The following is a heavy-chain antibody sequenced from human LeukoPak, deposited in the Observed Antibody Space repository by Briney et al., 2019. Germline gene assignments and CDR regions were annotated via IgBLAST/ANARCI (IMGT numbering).Heavy chain of an antibody. CDR3: ARDPEEWLVPIDS. Sequence: PGGSLRLSCAASGFTFRNYWMSWVRQAPGKGLEWVANINQDASEKHYVDSVKGRFTISRDNAKNSLYLQMNRLRAEDTAVYHCARDPEEWLVPIDSWGQGTLLTVSS. J-gene: IGHJ5*01. D-gene: IGHD6-19*01. CDR2: INQDASEK. CDR1: GFTFRNYW. V-gene: IGHV3-7*01.